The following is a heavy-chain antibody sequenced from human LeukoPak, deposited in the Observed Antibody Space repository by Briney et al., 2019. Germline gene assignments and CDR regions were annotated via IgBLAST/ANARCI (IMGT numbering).Heavy chain of an antibody. V-gene: IGHV4-4*02. CDR2: IYHDGST. CDR3: ARDRGGYTYSHDY. J-gene: IGHJ4*02. Sequence: SETLSLTCAVSGGSISSNNWWIWVRQSPEKGLEWIGEIYHDGSTNYNPSLKSRVTISMDKSKNQLSLKLNFVAAADTAVYYCARDRGGYTYSHDYWGQGTLVTVSS. D-gene: IGHD5-18*01. CDR1: GGSISSNNW.